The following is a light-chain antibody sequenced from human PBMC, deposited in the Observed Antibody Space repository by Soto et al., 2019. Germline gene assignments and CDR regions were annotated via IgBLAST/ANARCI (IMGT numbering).Light chain of an antibody. CDR3: QQYGSSTWP. Sequence: HSGGTRTMYKGERATLSCRASQSVSSSYLAWYQQKPGQAPRLLIYGASSRATGIPDRFSGSGSGTDFTLTISILEPEDFAVYYCQQYGSSTWPFGQ. CDR1: QSVSSSY. V-gene: IGKV3-20*01. J-gene: IGKJ1*01. CDR2: GAS.